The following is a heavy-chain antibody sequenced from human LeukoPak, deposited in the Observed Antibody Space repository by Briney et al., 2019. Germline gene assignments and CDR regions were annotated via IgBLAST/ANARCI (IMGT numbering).Heavy chain of an antibody. J-gene: IGHJ4*02. CDR3: ARGPVPHLTQLYYFDY. CDR2: IWYDGSNK. CDR1: GFTFSSYG. Sequence: QAGGSLRLSCAASGFTFSSYGMHWVRQAPGKGLEWVAVIWYDGSNKYYADSVKGRFTISRDNSKNTLYLQMNSLRAEDTAVYYCARGPVPHLTQLYYFDYWGQGTLVTVSS. D-gene: IGHD6-13*01. V-gene: IGHV3-33*01.